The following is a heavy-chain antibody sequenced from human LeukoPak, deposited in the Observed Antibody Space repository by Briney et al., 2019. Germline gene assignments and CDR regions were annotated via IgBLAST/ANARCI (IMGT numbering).Heavy chain of an antibody. V-gene: IGHV4-4*07. J-gene: IGHJ3*02. CDR1: GDSINSNY. CDR3: ARGIQWLGPGPAFDI. D-gene: IGHD6-19*01. CDR2: IYTSGST. Sequence: SETLSLTCTVSGDSINSNYWSWIRQPAGKGLQWIGRIYTSGSTDYNPSLKSRVTMSVDTSKNQFSLKLSSVTAADTAVYYCARGIQWLGPGPAFDICGQGTMVTVSS.